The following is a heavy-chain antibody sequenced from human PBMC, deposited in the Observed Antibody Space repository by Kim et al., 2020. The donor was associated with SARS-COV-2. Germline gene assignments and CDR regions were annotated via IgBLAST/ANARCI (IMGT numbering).Heavy chain of an antibody. V-gene: IGHV3-30*04. CDR1: GFTFNSYA. J-gene: IGHJ4*02. Sequence: GGSLRLSCAASGFTFNSYAMHWVRQAPGEGLESVALISYDGSIKYYADSVKGRFTISRDNSKNTLYLQMNSLRPEDTAVYYCARRDAYLFYFDYWGQGTL. CDR3: ARRDAYLFYFDY. D-gene: IGHD3-16*01. CDR2: ISYDGSIK.